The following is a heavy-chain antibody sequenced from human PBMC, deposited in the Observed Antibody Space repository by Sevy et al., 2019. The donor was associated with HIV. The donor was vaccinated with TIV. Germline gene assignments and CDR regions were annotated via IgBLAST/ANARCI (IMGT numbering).Heavy chain of an antibody. Sequence: GGSLRLSCSASGFTFSSYDMNWVRQAPGKGLEWVSYIGSRSSSIHYADSVKGRFTISRDNAKNSLYLQMNSLRAEEEDVYYCARETVTNVNFDYWGQGTLVTVSS. J-gene: IGHJ4*02. CDR2: IGSRSSSI. CDR1: GFTFSSYD. V-gene: IGHV3-48*01. CDR3: ARETVTNVNFDY. D-gene: IGHD4-4*01.